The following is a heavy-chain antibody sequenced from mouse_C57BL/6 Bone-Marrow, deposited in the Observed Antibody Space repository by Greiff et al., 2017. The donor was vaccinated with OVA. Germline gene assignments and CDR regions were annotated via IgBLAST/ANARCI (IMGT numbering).Heavy chain of an antibody. CDR1: GFTFSDYG. J-gene: IGHJ3*01. Sequence: EVNVVESGGGLVKPGGSLKLSCAASGFTFSDYGMHWVRQAPEKGLEWVAYISSGSSTIYYADTVKGRFTISRDNAKNTLFLQMTSLRSEDTAVDYCARGDGYYVGWFAYWGQGTLVTVSA. CDR2: ISSGSSTI. V-gene: IGHV5-17*01. CDR3: ARGDGYYVGWFAY. D-gene: IGHD2-3*01.